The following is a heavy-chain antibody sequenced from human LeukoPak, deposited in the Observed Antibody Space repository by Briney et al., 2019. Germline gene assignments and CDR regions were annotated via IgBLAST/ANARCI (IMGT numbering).Heavy chain of an antibody. CDR2: ISSSSTI. CDR3: ARDTRVIAAAEEYFQH. D-gene: IGHD6-13*01. Sequence: SGGSLRLSCAASGFTFSSYSMNWVRQAPGKGLEWVSYISSSSTIYYADSVKGRFTISRDNAKNSLYLQMNSLRAEDTAVYYCARDTRVIAAAEEYFQHWGQGTLVTVSS. CDR1: GFTFSSYS. J-gene: IGHJ1*01. V-gene: IGHV3-48*01.